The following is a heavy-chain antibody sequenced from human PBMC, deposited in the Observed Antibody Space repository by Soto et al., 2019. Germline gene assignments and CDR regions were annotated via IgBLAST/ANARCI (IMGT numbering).Heavy chain of an antibody. CDR1: GGSISSGGYY. D-gene: IGHD4-17*01. CDR2: IYYSGST. V-gene: IGHV4-31*03. CDR3: AREYGDYQGKDLYFDY. J-gene: IGHJ4*02. Sequence: SETLSLTCTVSGGSISSGGYYWSWIRQHPGKGLEWIGYIYYSGSTYYNPSLKSRVTISVDASKNQFSLKLSSVTAADTAVYYCAREYGDYQGKDLYFDYWGQGTLVTVSS.